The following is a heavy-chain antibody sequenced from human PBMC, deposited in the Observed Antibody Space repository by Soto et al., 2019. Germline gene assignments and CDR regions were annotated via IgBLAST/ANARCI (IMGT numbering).Heavy chain of an antibody. J-gene: IGHJ6*02. Sequence: GSLRLSCAASGFTFSSYAMSWVRQAPGKGLEWVSAISGSGGSTYYADSVKGRFTISRDNSKNTLYLQMNSLRAEDTAVYYCAKDKLVAVAGTGDYGMDVWGQGTTVTVSS. CDR2: ISGSGGST. CDR3: AKDKLVAVAGTGDYGMDV. V-gene: IGHV3-23*01. CDR1: GFTFSSYA. D-gene: IGHD6-19*01.